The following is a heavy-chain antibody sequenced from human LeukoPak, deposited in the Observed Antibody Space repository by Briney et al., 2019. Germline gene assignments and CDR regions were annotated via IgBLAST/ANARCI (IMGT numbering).Heavy chain of an antibody. D-gene: IGHD6-19*01. Sequence: KPSETLSLTCTVSGGSISSSYWSWIRQPPGKGLEWIGYIFYTGSTDYNPSLKSRVTISVDTSKNQFSLKVNSVTAADTAVYYCARARYSRAWYASHIWGQGTVVTVSA. CDR2: IFYTGST. CDR1: GGSISSSY. CDR3: ARARYSRAWYASHI. V-gene: IGHV4-59*01. J-gene: IGHJ3*02.